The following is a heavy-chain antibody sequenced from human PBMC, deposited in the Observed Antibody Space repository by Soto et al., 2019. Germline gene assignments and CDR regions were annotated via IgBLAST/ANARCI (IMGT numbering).Heavy chain of an antibody. CDR1: GYTFTSYY. D-gene: IGHD7-27*01. Sequence: QVQLMQSGAEVKKPGASVKVSCKASGYTFTSYYIHWVRQAPGQGLEWMGIINPSGGSASYARNFQGRVAMTRDTSTSTVYMEVSRLGYEDPAVYYCARDPNLSLTYHYYGMDVWGQGTTVTVSS. J-gene: IGHJ6*02. CDR3: ARDPNLSLTYHYYGMDV. CDR2: INPSGGSA. V-gene: IGHV1-46*01.